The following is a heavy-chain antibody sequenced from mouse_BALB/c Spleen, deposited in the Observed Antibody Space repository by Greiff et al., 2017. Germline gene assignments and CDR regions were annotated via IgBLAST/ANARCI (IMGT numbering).Heavy chain of an antibody. CDR3: TTGLSYYAMDY. CDR2: IRLKSNNYAT. D-gene: IGHD3-3*01. CDR1: GFTFSNYW. J-gene: IGHJ4*01. V-gene: IGHV6-6*02. Sequence: EVQGVESGGGLVQPGGSMKLSCVASGFTFSNYWMNWVRQSPEKGLEWVAEIRLKSNNYATHYAESVKGRFTISRDDSKSSVYLQMNNLRAEDTGIYYCTTGLSYYAMDYWGQGTSVTVSS.